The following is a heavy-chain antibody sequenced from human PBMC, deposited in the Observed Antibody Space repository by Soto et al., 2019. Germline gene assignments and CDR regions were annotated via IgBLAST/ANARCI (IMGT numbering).Heavy chain of an antibody. J-gene: IGHJ6*02. V-gene: IGHV2-5*02. D-gene: IGHD2-21*02. CDR2: IYWDGDK. Sequence: QITLKESGPTLVKPTQTLTLTCTFSGFSLNTGGLGVGWIRQPPGKALEWLALIYWDGDKRYSPSLESRLSITKDTSNNQVVLTMTDMFPVDTGTYYCAHSRCSGDCLRSYSSHYYYGMDVWGHGTTVTVSS. CDR1: GFSLNTGGLG. CDR3: AHSRCSGDCLRSYSSHYYYGMDV.